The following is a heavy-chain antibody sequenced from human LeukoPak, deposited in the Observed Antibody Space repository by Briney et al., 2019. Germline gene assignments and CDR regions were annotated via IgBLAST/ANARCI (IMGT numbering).Heavy chain of an antibody. CDR2: IYYSGST. CDR1: GGSISSSSYY. V-gene: IGHV4-39*07. Sequence: NPSETLSLTCTVSGGSISSSSYYWGWIRQPPGKGLEWIGSIYYSGSTYYNPSLKSRVTISVDTSKNQFSLKLSSVTAADTAVYYCARGIQQLAEFDPWGQGTLVTVSS. D-gene: IGHD6-13*01. J-gene: IGHJ5*02. CDR3: ARGIQQLAEFDP.